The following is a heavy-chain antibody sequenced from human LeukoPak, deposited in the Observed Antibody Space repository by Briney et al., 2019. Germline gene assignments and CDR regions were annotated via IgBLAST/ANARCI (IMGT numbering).Heavy chain of an antibody. CDR1: GGSISSYY. D-gene: IGHD3-22*01. J-gene: IGHJ3*02. CDR2: IYYSGST. Sequence: SETLSLTCTVSGGSISSYYWSWIRQPPGKGLEWIGYIYYSGSTNYNPSLKSRVTISVDTSKNQFSLKLSSVTAADTAVYYCARDGFYYYDSSGYPYAFDIWGQGTMVTVSS. V-gene: IGHV4-59*12. CDR3: ARDGFYYYDSSGYPYAFDI.